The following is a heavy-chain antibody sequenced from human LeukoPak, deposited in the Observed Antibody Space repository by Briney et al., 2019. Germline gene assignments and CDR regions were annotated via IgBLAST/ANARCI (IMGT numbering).Heavy chain of an antibody. V-gene: IGHV4-4*07. D-gene: IGHD3-10*01. J-gene: IGHJ4*02. Sequence: SETLSLTCTVSGGSIHSYWSWIRQPAGKGLEWIGRISGSGTITYNPALQSRLTISIDTSKNQFSLKLSSVTAADTAMYYCARVHYYGSGTYAFDYWGQGTLVTVSS. CDR2: ISGSGTI. CDR1: GGSIHSY. CDR3: ARVHYYGSGTYAFDY.